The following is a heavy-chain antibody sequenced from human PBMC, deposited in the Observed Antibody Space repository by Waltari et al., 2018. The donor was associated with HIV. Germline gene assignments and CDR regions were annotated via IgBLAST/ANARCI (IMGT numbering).Heavy chain of an antibody. V-gene: IGHV4-34*01. D-gene: IGHD3-16*01. CDR3: AGSRNFNHRLGAYFFDS. CDR1: GESLGGHN. J-gene: IGHJ4*02. Sequence: QVQLQQWGAQLLKPAETPSRTGGVYGESLGGHNWTWIRQPPGKGLEWIGDITYSGNTYYNPSLNSRVTISIDASKNQFSLKLTSVAAADRAQYYCAGSRNFNHRLGAYFFDSWGQGILVTVSS. CDR2: ITYSGNT.